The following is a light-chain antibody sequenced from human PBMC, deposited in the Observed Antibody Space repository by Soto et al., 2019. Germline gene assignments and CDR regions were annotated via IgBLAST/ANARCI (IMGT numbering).Light chain of an antibody. CDR2: GTS. CDR1: QSVSSSY. V-gene: IGKV3-20*01. Sequence: SDFPQSPGTLSLSPGERTTLPCRASQSVSSSYFAWYQQHRGPAPSLLIDGTSSRAAGLPDRFSGSGSGTDFTLTIGILAHEDFAVYYCQQFGSSPTFGQGTKVDI. CDR3: QQFGSSPT. J-gene: IGKJ1*01.